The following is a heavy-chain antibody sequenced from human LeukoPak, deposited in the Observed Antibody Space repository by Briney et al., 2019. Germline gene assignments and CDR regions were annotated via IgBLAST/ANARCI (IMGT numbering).Heavy chain of an antibody. CDR3: AKSGGGYSSGWFY. CDR2: IFPSGGEI. D-gene: IGHD6-19*01. V-gene: IGHV3-23*01. CDR1: GFTFSDYY. Sequence: PGGSLRLSCAASGFTFSDYYMSWIRQAPGKGLEWVSSIFPSGGEIHYADSVRGRFTISRDNSKSTLSLQMNSLRAEDTAIYYCAKSGGGYSSGWFYWGQGTLVTVSS. J-gene: IGHJ4*02.